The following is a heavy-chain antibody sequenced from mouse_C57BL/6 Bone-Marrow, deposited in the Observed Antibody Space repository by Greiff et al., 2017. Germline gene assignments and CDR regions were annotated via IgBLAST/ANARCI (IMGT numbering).Heavy chain of an antibody. CDR3: ARIITTGNFDV. V-gene: IGHV3-6*01. CDR1: GYSITSGYY. Sequence: EVKLQESGPGLVKPSQSLSLTCSVTGYSITSGYYWNWIRQFPGNKLEWMGYISYDGSNNYNPSLKNRISITRDTSKNQFFLKLNSLTTEDPATYYCARIITTGNFDVCGRGKAATVSS. D-gene: IGHD1-1*01. J-gene: IGHJ1*03. CDR2: ISYDGSN.